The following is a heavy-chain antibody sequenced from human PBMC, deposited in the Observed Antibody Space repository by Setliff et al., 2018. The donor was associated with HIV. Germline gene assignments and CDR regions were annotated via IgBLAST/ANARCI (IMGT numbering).Heavy chain of an antibody. D-gene: IGHD3-16*01. CDR2: IYYSGST. J-gene: IGHJ4*02. CDR1: GGSISSHF. CDR3: ARGTLYYDYVWGTPFPFDY. V-gene: IGHV4-59*11. Sequence: LSLTCTVSGGSISSHFWNWIRQPPGKGLEWIGSIYYSGSTNYNPSLKSRVTISVVTSKNQFSLKLSSVTAADTAVYYCARGTLYYDYVWGTPFPFDYWGQGTLVTVSS.